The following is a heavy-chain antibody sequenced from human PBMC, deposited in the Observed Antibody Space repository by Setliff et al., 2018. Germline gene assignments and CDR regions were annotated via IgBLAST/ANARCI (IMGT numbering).Heavy chain of an antibody. CDR1: GFTFSSYS. CDR2: ISSSSSYI. V-gene: IGHV3-21*01. Sequence: GASLMISCAASGFTFSSYSMNWVRQAPGKGLEWVSSISSSSSYIYYADSVKGRFTISRDNAKNSLYLQMNSLRAEDTAVYYCARDPGYGSGIYYYYYYYMDVWGKGTTVTVSS. J-gene: IGHJ6*03. CDR3: ARDPGYGSGIYYYYYYYMDV. D-gene: IGHD3-10*01.